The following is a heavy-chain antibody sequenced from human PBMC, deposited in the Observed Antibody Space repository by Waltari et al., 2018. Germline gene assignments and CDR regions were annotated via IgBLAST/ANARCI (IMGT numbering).Heavy chain of an antibody. D-gene: IGHD2-15*01. CDR2: IMSSSSYI. Sequence: EVQLVESGGGLVKPGGSLRLSCPASGFTFSSYSMNWVRQAPGKGLEWGSSIMSSSSYIYYADSVKGRFTISRDNAKNSLYLQMNSLRAEDTAVYYCARGSPDYYYYYMDVWGKGTTVTVSS. CDR3: ARGSPDYYYYYMDV. J-gene: IGHJ6*03. V-gene: IGHV3-21*01. CDR1: GFTFSSYS.